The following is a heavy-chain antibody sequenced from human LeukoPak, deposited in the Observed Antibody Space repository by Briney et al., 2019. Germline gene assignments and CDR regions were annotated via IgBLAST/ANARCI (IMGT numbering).Heavy chain of an antibody. CDR3: VRASRAAAGEFDY. Sequence: GGSLRLSCAASGFTFSSYDMHWIRQSTEKSLEWVSGIGIAGDTYHVDSVKGRFTISRENAKNSLYLQMNSLRAGDTAVYYCVRASRAAAGEFDYWGQGTLVTVSS. V-gene: IGHV3-13*01. D-gene: IGHD6-13*01. J-gene: IGHJ4*02. CDR2: IGIAGDT. CDR1: GFTFSSYD.